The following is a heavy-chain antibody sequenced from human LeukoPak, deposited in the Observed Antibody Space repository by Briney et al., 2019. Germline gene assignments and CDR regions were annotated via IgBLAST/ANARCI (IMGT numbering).Heavy chain of an antibody. D-gene: IGHD6-13*01. CDR2: SAHSGST. CDR3: ARPYSSSWGYFDL. Sequence: SETLSLTCTVSGASISSYYWSWIRQPPGKGLEWIGFSAHSGSTSYNPSLKSRVTISVDTSKNQFSLKLSSVTAADTAVYYCARPYSSSWGYFDLWGRGTLVTVSS. V-gene: IGHV4-59*08. CDR1: GASISSYY. J-gene: IGHJ2*01.